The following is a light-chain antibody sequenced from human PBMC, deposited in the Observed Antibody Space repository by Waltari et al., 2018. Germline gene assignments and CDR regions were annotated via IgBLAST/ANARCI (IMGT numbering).Light chain of an antibody. CDR2: EAS. CDR3: QQYSTYPWT. CDR1: HSISTW. Sequence: DIQMTQSPSTLSASVGDRVTITCRASHSISTWLAWYQQKPGKAPKLLIYEASSLENGAPSRFSGSGSGTEFTLTISSLQPDDFATYYCQQYSTYPWTFGQGTKVEIK. V-gene: IGKV1-5*03. J-gene: IGKJ1*01.